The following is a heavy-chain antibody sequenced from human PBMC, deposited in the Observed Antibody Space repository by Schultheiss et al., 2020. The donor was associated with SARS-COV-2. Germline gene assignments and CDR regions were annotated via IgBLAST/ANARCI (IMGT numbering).Heavy chain of an antibody. CDR2: INPNSGGT. CDR3: ARHTPYYGSGSYYRD. CDR1: GGTFSSYA. V-gene: IGHV1-2*02. Sequence: ASVKVSCKASGGTFSSYAISWVRQAPGQGLEWMGWINPNSGGTNYAQKFQGRVTMTTDTSISTAYMELSRLRSDDTAVYYCARHTPYYGSGSYYRDWGQGTLVTVSS. J-gene: IGHJ4*02. D-gene: IGHD3-10*01.